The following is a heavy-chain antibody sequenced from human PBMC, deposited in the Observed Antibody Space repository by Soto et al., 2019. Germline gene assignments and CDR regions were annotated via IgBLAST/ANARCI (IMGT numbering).Heavy chain of an antibody. V-gene: IGHV1-69*01. D-gene: IGHD2-15*01. CDR3: ARDVVRSTAGDS. CDR1: GGTFSTSS. J-gene: IGHJ4*02. CDR2: IIPIFTRT. Sequence: QLQLVQSGTEVKEPGSSVKVSCKASGGTFSTSSFVWERQGPGQGLEWMGGIIPIFTRTNFAQKFQGRVTFSADESTRTTYMELRSLTSEDTAIYYCARDVVRSTAGDSWGQGTLVTVSS.